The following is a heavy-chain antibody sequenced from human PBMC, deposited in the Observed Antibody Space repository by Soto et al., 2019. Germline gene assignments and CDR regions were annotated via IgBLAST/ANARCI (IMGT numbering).Heavy chain of an antibody. CDR1: GFTFSSYG. V-gene: IGHV3-30*18. D-gene: IGHD6-6*01. Sequence: QVQLVESGGGVVQPGRSLRLSCAASGFTFSSYGMHWVRQAPGKGLEWVAVISYDGSNKYYADSVKGRFTISRDNSKNTLYLQMNSLGAEDTAVYYCAKMRVGYSSSSYWFDLWGQGTLVTVSS. CDR3: AKMRVGYSSSSYWFDL. J-gene: IGHJ5*02. CDR2: ISYDGSNK.